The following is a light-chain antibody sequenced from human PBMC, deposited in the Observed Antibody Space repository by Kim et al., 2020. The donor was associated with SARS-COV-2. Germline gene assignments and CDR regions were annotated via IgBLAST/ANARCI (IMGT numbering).Light chain of an antibody. CDR3: KSRDSSGNHLV. V-gene: IGLV3-19*01. CDR2: GKN. Sequence: SSELTQDPAVSVALGQTVRITCQGDSLRNNYASWYQQKPGQAPVLVIYGKNNRPSGIPDRFSGSSSANTASLTITGAQAEDEADYYCKSRDSSGNHLVFG. CDR1: SLRNNY. J-gene: IGLJ3*02.